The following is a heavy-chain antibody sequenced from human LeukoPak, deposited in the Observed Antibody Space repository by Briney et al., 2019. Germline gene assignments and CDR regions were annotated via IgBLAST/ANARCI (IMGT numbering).Heavy chain of an antibody. J-gene: IGHJ4*02. CDR3: ARGMYYYDSSGYDY. D-gene: IGHD3-22*01. V-gene: IGHV1-2*04. CDR1: GYTLTSYY. Sequence: ASVKVSCKASGYTLTSYYLHWVRQAPGQGLEWMGWINPNSGGTNYAQKFQGWVTMTRDTSISTAYMELSRLRSDDTAVYYCARGMYYYDSSGYDYWGQGTLVTVSS. CDR2: INPNSGGT.